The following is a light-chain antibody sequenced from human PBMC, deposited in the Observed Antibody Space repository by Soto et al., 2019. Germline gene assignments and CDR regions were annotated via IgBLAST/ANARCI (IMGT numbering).Light chain of an antibody. V-gene: IGKV1-33*01. CDR3: QQYDNLPIT. Sequence: DIQMTQSPSSLSASVGDRVTITCQASQDISNYLNWYQQKPGKPPKLLIYDASNLGTGVPSRFSGSGSGTDFTVTISSLKTEDIATYYCQQYDNLPITFGQGTRLEIK. CDR2: DAS. CDR1: QDISNY. J-gene: IGKJ5*01.